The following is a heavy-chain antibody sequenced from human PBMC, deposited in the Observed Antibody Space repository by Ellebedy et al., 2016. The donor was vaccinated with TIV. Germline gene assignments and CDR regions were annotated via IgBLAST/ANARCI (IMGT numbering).Heavy chain of an antibody. V-gene: IGHV4-39*01. D-gene: IGHD3/OR15-3a*01. J-gene: IGHJ2*01. CDR1: GASISSSSYY. CDR2: IFDTGSA. Sequence: SETLSLTCNVSGASISSSSYYWGWIRQPPGKGLEWIGNIFDTGSAYYNPSLKSRVSISVDTSKNQFSLKLVSVTAADAAVYYCARSLLIFSFDKCYFDLWGRGTLVTVSS. CDR3: ARSLLIFSFDKCYFDL.